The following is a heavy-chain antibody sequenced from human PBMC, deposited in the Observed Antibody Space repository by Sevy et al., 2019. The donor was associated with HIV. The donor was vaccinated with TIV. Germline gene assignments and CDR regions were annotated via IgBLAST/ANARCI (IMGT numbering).Heavy chain of an antibody. Sequence: GGSLRLSCVASGFNFRNFWMSWVRQAPGKGLECVADIKQDGSEAFYVDSVKGRFTISRDNAKNSLYLQMNSLRYEGTAMYFCVRDKEVGASILDAWGQGTPVTVSS. V-gene: IGHV3-7*03. CDR3: VRDKEVGASILDA. CDR2: IKQDGSEA. J-gene: IGHJ5*02. D-gene: IGHD1-26*01. CDR1: GFNFRNFW.